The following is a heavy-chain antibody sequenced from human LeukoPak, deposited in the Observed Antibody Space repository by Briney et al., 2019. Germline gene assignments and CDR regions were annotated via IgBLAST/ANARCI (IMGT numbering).Heavy chain of an antibody. Sequence: SVTVSCKASGGTFSSYAISWVRQAPGQGLEWMGRIIPILGIANYAQKFQGRVTITADKSTSTAYMELSSLRSEDTAVYYCARDRPLGYYDSSGYYSDYWGQGTLVTVSS. CDR1: GGTFSSYA. V-gene: IGHV1-69*04. D-gene: IGHD3-22*01. CDR2: IIPILGIA. CDR3: ARDRPLGYYDSSGYYSDY. J-gene: IGHJ4*02.